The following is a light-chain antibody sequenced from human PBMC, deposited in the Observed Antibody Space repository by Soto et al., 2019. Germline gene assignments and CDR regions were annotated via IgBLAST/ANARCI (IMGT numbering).Light chain of an antibody. Sequence: DIQMTQSPSTLSASVGDTVTVTCRASQSVSGWLAWYQQKPGKAPKLLIYAASTLQSGVPSRFSGSGSGTEFTLTISSLQPEDFATYYCQQFNSYPITFGQGTRLEIK. V-gene: IGKV1-5*01. CDR2: AAS. J-gene: IGKJ5*01. CDR1: QSVSGW. CDR3: QQFNSYPIT.